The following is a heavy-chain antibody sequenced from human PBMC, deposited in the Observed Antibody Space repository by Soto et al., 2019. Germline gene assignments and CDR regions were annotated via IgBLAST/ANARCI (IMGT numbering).Heavy chain of an antibody. J-gene: IGHJ4*02. D-gene: IGHD3-22*01. CDR3: ARGVGYYDSSVVFDY. CDR1: GGSINRGDYY. Sequence: SETLSLTCTVSGGSINRGDYYWSLIRQPPGKGLEWIGYIYYSGSTYYNPSLKSRVTISVDTSKNQFSLKLSSVTAADTAVYYCARGVGYYDSSVVFDYWGQGTLVTVSS. CDR2: IYYSGST. V-gene: IGHV4-30-4*01.